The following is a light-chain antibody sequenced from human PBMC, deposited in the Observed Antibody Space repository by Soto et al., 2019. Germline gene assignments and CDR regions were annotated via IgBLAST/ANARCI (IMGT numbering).Light chain of an antibody. CDR3: MQALQTPWT. CDR2: LGS. V-gene: IGKV2-28*01. J-gene: IGKJ1*01. Sequence: DIVMTQSPLSLPVTPGEPASISCRSSQSLRHSNGYNYLDWYLQKPGQSPQLLIYLGSNRASGVPDRFSGSGSGTDFTLKISRVEAEDVGVYYFMQALQTPWTFGQGTQVEIK. CDR1: QSLRHSNGYNY.